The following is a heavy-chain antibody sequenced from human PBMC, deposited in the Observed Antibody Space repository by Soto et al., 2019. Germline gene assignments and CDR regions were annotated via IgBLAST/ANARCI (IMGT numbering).Heavy chain of an antibody. V-gene: IGHV4-34*01. D-gene: IGHD6-6*01. J-gene: IGHJ3*02. CDR1: GVSFSGYY. CDR2: INPSGST. Sequence: QVQLQQWGAGLLKPSETPALTCAVYGVSFSGYYWRWIRQPPGNGLEWIGDINPSGSTNYNPSLNSRVTISVDTYQNQFCLKRCSATVADTAVYYGARWFSYSSSAKYDAFDNWSHRTTVTVS. CDR3: ARWFSYSSSAKYDAFDN.